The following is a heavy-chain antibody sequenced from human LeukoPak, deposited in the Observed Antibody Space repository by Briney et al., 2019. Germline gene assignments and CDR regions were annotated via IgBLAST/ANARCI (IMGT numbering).Heavy chain of an antibody. J-gene: IGHJ6*02. CDR2: ISPNSGGT. Sequence: ASVKVSCKASGYTFTGYYMHWVRQAPGQGLEWMRWISPNSGGTNYAQKFQGRVTMTRDTSISTAYMELSRLRSDDTAVYYCARAKSYYYGMDVWGQGTTVTVSS. CDR3: ARAKSYYYGMDV. V-gene: IGHV1-2*02. CDR1: GYTFTGYY.